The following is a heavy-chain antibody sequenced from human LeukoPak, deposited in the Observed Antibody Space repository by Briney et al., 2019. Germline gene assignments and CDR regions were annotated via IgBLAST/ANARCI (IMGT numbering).Heavy chain of an antibody. V-gene: IGHV3-30*18. D-gene: IGHD3-10*01. CDR1: GFTFSSYG. CDR3: AKDLLWFGELLRSHDAFDI. Sequence: GGSLRLSCAASGFTFSSYGMHWVRQAPGKGLEWVAVISYDGSNKYYADSVKGRFTISRDNSKNTLYLRMNSLRAEDTAVYYCAKDLLWFGELLRSHDAFDIWGQGTMVTVSS. J-gene: IGHJ3*02. CDR2: ISYDGSNK.